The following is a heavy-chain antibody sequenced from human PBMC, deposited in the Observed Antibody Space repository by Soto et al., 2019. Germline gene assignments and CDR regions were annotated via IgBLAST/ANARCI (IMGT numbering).Heavy chain of an antibody. Sequence: EVQLVESGGGLVKPGGSLRLSCAASGFTFSNAWMNWVRQAPGKGLEWVGRIKSKTDGGTTDYAAPVKGRFTISRDDSKNTLYLQMNSLKTEDTAVYYCTTDPMYNWNYRVDFDCWGQGTLVTVSS. CDR3: TTDPMYNWNYRVDFDC. CDR2: IKSKTDGGTT. J-gene: IGHJ4*02. V-gene: IGHV3-15*07. D-gene: IGHD1-7*01. CDR1: GFTFSNAW.